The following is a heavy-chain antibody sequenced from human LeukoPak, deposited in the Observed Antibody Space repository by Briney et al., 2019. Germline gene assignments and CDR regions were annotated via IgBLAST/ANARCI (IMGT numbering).Heavy chain of an antibody. Sequence: ASVKVSCKAYGYTFTNYYMHWVRQAPGQGLEWMGVINPSGGTTSYAQKFQGRVTMTRDTSTSTVYMELSSLRSEDTAVYYCARAFGSGSYHNPDHWGQGTLVTVSS. D-gene: IGHD3-10*01. CDR2: INPSGGTT. CDR1: GYTFTNYY. CDR3: ARAFGSGSYHNPDH. J-gene: IGHJ5*02. V-gene: IGHV1-46*01.